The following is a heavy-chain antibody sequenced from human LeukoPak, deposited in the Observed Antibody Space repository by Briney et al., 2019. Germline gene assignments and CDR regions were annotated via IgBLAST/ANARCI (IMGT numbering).Heavy chain of an antibody. CDR3: ARDLDIVVVATISRHYGLDV. CDR2: ISPYNGNT. V-gene: IGHV1-18*01. Sequence: ASVKVSCKASGYTFTNYGISWVRQAPGQGLEWMGWISPYNGNTNYAQMLQGRVTMTTDTSTTTAYMELRSLRSDDTAVYYCARDLDIVVVATISRHYGLDVWGQGTTVIVSS. CDR1: GYTFTNYG. D-gene: IGHD2-2*01. J-gene: IGHJ6*02.